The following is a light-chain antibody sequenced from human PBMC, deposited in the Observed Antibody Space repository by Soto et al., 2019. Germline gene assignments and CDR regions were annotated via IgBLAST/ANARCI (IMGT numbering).Light chain of an antibody. CDR2: EAS. CDR1: QSIRRF. J-gene: IGKJ4*01. CDR3: HQRSYWLT. Sequence: EIVWTQSPAILSLSLGERSTLSCRAIQSIRRFLAWYQQTQGQAPRLLIYEASYRATGIPARVSGSGSGTDFTLTISSLEPEDFAVYYCHQRSYWLTFGGGTEVEFK. V-gene: IGKV3-11*01.